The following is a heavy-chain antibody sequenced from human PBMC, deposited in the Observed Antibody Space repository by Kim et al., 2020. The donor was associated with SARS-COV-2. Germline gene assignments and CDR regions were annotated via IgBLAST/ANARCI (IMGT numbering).Heavy chain of an antibody. CDR1: GFTFSSYS. D-gene: IGHD2-2*01. V-gene: IGHV3-21*01. CDR2: ISSSSSYI. CDR3: ARPSFVVPAAIPIYYYYGMDV. Sequence: GGSLRLSCAASGFTFSSYSMNWVRQAPGKGLEWVSSISSSSSYIYYADSVKGRFTISRDNAKNSLYLQMNSLRAEDTAVYYCARPSFVVPAAIPIYYYYGMDVWGQGTTVTVSS. J-gene: IGHJ6*02.